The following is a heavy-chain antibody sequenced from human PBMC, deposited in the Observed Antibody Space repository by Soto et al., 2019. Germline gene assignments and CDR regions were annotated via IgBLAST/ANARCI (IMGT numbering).Heavy chain of an antibody. CDR2: MNPNSGNT. Sequence: ASVKVSCKASGYTFTSYDINWVRQATGQGLEWMGWMNPNSGNTGYAQKFQGRVTMTRNTSISTAYMELSSLRSEDTAVYYCAGGQGDQVMPGGFYIWGQRQIVTVSS. J-gene: IGHJ3*02. CDR1: GYTFTSYD. CDR3: AGGQGDQVMPGGFYI. V-gene: IGHV1-8*01. D-gene: IGHD3-16*01.